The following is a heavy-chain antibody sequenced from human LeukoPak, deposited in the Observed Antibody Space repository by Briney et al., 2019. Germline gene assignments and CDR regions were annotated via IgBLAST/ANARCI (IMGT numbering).Heavy chain of an antibody. CDR3: YQRNYGSGTVF. D-gene: IGHD3-10*01. J-gene: IGHJ4*02. Sequence: SETLSLTCAVYGGSFSGYNWNWIRQPPGKGVGWRGEINHSGSANYNPSLKRRVTISLDTSKNEISRKLSSVPGADAAVYYCYQRNYGSGTVFWGQGTLVTVSS. V-gene: IGHV4-34*01. CDR1: GGSFSGYN. CDR2: INHSGSA.